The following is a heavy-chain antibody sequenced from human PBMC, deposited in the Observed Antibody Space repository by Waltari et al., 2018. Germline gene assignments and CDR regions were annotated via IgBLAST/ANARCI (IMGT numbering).Heavy chain of an antibody. Sequence: EVQLLESGGGLVQPGGSLRLSCAASGFTFSSYAMSWVRQAPGKGREWVSVIYSGGSTYYADSVKGRFTISGDNSKNTLYLQMNSLRAEDTAVYYCAKALKPRSGWLGFDYWGQGTLVTVSS. CDR3: AKALKPRSGWLGFDY. J-gene: IGHJ4*02. V-gene: IGHV3-23*03. D-gene: IGHD6-19*01. CDR2: IYSGGST. CDR1: GFTFSSYA.